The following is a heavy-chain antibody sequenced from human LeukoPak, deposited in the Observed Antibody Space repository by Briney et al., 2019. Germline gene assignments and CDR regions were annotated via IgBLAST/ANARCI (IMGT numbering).Heavy chain of an antibody. CDR3: AKGRSGISTSCYNY. V-gene: IGHV3-23*01. J-gene: IGHJ4*02. D-gene: IGHD2-2*02. CDR2: ISGSDNST. Sequence: ISGSDNSTYYADSVKGRFTVSRDNSRDTLELQMNSLRPEDTAIYYCAKGRSGISTSCYNYWGQGTLVTVSS.